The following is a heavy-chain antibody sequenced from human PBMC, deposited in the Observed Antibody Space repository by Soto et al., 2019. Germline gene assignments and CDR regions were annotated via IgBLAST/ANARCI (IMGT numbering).Heavy chain of an antibody. J-gene: IGHJ4*02. D-gene: IGHD1-26*01. CDR2: INGGSGNT. CDR1: GYTFTSYA. CDR3: ARDDSGFSGSHYIDYFNY. V-gene: IGHV1-3*01. Sequence: ASVKVSCKASGYTFTSYAVHWVRQAPGQRLEWLAWINGGSGNTKYSQKFQDRVTITRDTSASTAYMELSSLRSEDTAVYYCARDDSGFSGSHYIDYFNYWGQGALVTVSS.